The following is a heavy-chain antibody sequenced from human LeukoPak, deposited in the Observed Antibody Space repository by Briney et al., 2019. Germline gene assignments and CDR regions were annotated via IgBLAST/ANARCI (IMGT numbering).Heavy chain of an antibody. V-gene: IGHV2-5*01. Sequence: SGPTLVNPTQTLTLTCTFSGFSLSTSGVGVGWIRQPPGKALEWLALIYWNDDKRYSPSLKSRLTITKDTSKNQVVLTMTNMDPVDTATYYCAHKDMIASRSAFDIWDQGTMVTVSS. CDR3: AHKDMIASRSAFDI. D-gene: IGHD3-22*01. CDR1: GFSLSTSGVG. CDR2: IYWNDDK. J-gene: IGHJ3*02.